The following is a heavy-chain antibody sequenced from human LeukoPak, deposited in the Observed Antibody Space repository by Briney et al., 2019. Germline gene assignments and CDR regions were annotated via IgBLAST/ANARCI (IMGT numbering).Heavy chain of an antibody. CDR1: GGSISSYY. J-gene: IGHJ4*02. D-gene: IGHD3-22*01. V-gene: IGHV4-59*08. CDR2: ISYSAGT. CDR3: ATTYGSSGYGY. Sequence: SETLSLTWTVSGGSISSYYWTWIRQPPGKGLEWIGNISYSAGTNYNPSLKSRVTISVDTSKNQFSLKLSSVTAADTAVYYCATTYGSSGYGYWGRGTLVTVSS.